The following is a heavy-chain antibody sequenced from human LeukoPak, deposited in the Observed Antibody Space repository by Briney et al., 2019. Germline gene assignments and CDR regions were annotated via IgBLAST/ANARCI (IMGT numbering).Heavy chain of an antibody. CDR3: ARSGDYGGDCYSPVYYYYYYMDV. D-gene: IGHD2-21*02. V-gene: IGHV4-59*01. CDR1: GGSISSYY. J-gene: IGHJ6*03. Sequence: SETLSLTCTVSGGSISSYYWSWIRQPPGKGLEWIGYIYYSGSTNYNPSLKSRVTISVDTSKNQFSLKLSSVTAADTAVYYCARSGDYGGDCYSPVYYYYYYMDVWGKGTTVTVSS. CDR2: IYYSGST.